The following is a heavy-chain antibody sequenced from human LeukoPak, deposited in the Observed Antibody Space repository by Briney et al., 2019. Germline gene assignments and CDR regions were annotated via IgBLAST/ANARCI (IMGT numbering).Heavy chain of an antibody. Sequence: GGSLRLSCAGSGFTFSSYAMSWVRQAPGKGLEWVSAISGSDASTYYADSVKGRFTISRDNSKNTLYLQMSSLRAEDTAVYYCAKGSGYTSSWYSNYYYMDVWGKGTTVTVSS. CDR3: AKGSGYTSSWYSNYYYMDV. CDR2: ISGSDAST. D-gene: IGHD6-13*01. J-gene: IGHJ6*03. V-gene: IGHV3-23*01. CDR1: GFTFSSYA.